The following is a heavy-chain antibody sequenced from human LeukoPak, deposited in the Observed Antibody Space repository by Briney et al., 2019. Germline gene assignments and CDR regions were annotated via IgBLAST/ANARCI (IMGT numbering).Heavy chain of an antibody. J-gene: IGHJ4*02. D-gene: IGHD3-22*01. V-gene: IGHV4-59*01. CDR2: IYYSGST. CDR3: ARFNYDAVFDY. CDR1: GGSISSYY. Sequence: SETLSLTCTGSGGSISSYYWSWIRQPPGKGLEWIGYIYYSGSTNYNPSLKSRVTISVDTSKNQFSLKLSSVTAADTAVYYCARFNYDAVFDYWGQGTLVTVSS.